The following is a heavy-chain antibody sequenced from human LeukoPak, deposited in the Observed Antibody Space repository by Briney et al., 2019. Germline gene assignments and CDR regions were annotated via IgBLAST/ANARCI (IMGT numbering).Heavy chain of an antibody. CDR2: IWFDGSNT. V-gene: IGHV3-33*01. CDR3: ARDAKQWLGRGGFDT. Sequence: GGSLRLPCAASGFVFSTHHIHWARQAPGKGLEWVAVIWFDGSNTYYADFVGGRFTVTRDNSNNTVSLQMNSLRGDDTAVYYCARDAKQWLGRGGFDTRGQGTLVTVSS. D-gene: IGHD6-19*01. CDR1: GFVFSTHH. J-gene: IGHJ4*03.